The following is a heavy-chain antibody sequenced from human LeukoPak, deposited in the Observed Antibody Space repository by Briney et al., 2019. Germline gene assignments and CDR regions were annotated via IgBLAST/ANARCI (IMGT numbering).Heavy chain of an antibody. J-gene: IGHJ4*02. CDR1: EFTVDSYT. Sequence: GGSLRLSCAASEFTVDSYTMSWVHQAPGKGLEWVSAISGSGGTTYYADSVKGRFTISRDNSRNTLYLQMSSLRAEDTAVYYCAKCHYGDYGWGYYFDYWGQRTLVTVSS. V-gene: IGHV3-23*01. CDR2: ISGSGGTT. CDR3: AKCHYGDYGWGYYFDY. D-gene: IGHD4-17*01.